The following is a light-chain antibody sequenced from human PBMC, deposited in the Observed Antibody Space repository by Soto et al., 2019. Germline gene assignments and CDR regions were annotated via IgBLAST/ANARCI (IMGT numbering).Light chain of an antibody. CDR1: SSDVGAYNY. Sequence: QSVLTQPASVSGSPGQSVTISCSGSSSDVGAYNYVSWYQRHPGKAPKLMIYDVTNRPAGVSNRFSGSKSGNTAYRTISGLQAEDEADYFCSSYTRSSTVVFGGGTKLNVL. CDR2: DVT. V-gene: IGLV2-14*01. J-gene: IGLJ3*02. CDR3: SSYTRSSTVV.